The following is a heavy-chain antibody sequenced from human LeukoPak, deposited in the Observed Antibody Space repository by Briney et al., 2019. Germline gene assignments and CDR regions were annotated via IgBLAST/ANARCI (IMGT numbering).Heavy chain of an antibody. D-gene: IGHD4-11*01. J-gene: IGHJ4*02. CDR3: AREYSTHFDY. CDR1: GGSISSGRYY. CDR2: IYTSGST. Sequence: PSQTLSLTCTVSGGSISSGRYYWSWIRQPAGKGLEWIGRIYTSGSTNYNPSLKSRVTISVDTSKNQFSLRLSSVTAADTAVYYCAREYSTHFDYWGQGTLVTVSS. V-gene: IGHV4-61*02.